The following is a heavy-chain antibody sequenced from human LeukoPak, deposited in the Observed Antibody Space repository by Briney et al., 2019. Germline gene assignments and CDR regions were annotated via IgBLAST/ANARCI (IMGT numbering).Heavy chain of an antibody. CDR3: ARRGNIAAPGIVSWFDP. D-gene: IGHD6-13*01. CDR1: GYSFTSYW. Sequence: GESLKISCKGSGYSFTSYWIGWVRQMPGKGLEWMGIIYPGDSDTRYSPSFQGQVTISADKSITTAYLQWSSLKASDTAMYYCARRGNIAAPGIVSWFDPWGQGTLVTVSS. CDR2: IYPGDSDT. V-gene: IGHV5-51*01. J-gene: IGHJ5*02.